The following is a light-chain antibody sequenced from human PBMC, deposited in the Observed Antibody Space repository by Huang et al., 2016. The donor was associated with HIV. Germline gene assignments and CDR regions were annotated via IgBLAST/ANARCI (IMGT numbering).Light chain of an antibody. CDR3: QQLYSYPLT. V-gene: IGKV1-9*01. J-gene: IGKJ4*01. Sequence: IQLTQSPSSLSASVGDRVTITCRASQGISTYLAWYQLKPGKVPRLLIYDASTLQSGVPSRFSGRGSGTDFTLTINSLQPEDFATYYCQQLYSYPLTFGGGTKLEI. CDR2: DAS. CDR1: QGISTY.